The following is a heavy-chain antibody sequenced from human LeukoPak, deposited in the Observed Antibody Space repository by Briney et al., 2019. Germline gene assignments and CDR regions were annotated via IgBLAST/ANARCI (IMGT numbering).Heavy chain of an antibody. Sequence: SETLSLTCAVYGGSFSGYYWSWIRQPPGKGLEWIGEINHSGSTNYNPSLKSRVTISVDTSKNQFSLKLSSVTAADTAVYYCARDGLLKYCSGGSCYSGWFDPWGQGTLVTVSS. J-gene: IGHJ5*02. CDR1: GGSFSGYY. CDR2: INHSGST. CDR3: ARDGLLKYCSGGSCYSGWFDP. V-gene: IGHV4-34*01. D-gene: IGHD2-15*01.